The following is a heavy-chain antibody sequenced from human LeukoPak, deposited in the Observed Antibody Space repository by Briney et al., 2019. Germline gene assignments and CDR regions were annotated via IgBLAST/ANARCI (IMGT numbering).Heavy chain of an antibody. Sequence: ASVKVSCKASGFTFTSSAMQWVRQARGQRLEWIGWIVVGSGNTNYAQKFQERVTITRDMSTSTAYMELSSLRSEDTAVYYCAASYSSSWYHPNWFDPWGQGTLVTVS. V-gene: IGHV1-58*02. CDR2: IVVGSGNT. CDR1: GFTFTSSA. D-gene: IGHD6-13*01. J-gene: IGHJ5*02. CDR3: AASYSSSWYHPNWFDP.